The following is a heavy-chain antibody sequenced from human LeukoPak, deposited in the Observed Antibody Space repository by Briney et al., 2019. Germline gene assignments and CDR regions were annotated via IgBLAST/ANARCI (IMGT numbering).Heavy chain of an antibody. Sequence: GGSLRLSCAASGFTFSNYAMSWVPQTPGKGLEWVSTISGSGDSTYYADSVKGRFTISRDNSKNTLFLQMSSLRAEDTALYYCAKLYVVFDYWGQGTLVTVSS. CDR1: GFTFSNYA. CDR3: AKLYVVFDY. V-gene: IGHV3-23*01. CDR2: ISGSGDST. J-gene: IGHJ4*02. D-gene: IGHD3-16*01.